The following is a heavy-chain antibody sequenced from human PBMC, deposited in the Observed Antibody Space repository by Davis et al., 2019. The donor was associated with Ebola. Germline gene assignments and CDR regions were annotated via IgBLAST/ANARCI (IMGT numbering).Heavy chain of an antibody. D-gene: IGHD1-26*01. CDR3: ARTSIVGTSTTASDI. Sequence: AAPVKVSCKASGYSFKNYAISWVRKAPGQGLEWMGWISVYNGNTAYAQLFQGRVTMTTDTSTGTAYMELRSLRSDDTAVYFCARTSIVGTSTTASDIWGQGTMVTVSS. CDR1: GYSFKNYA. J-gene: IGHJ3*02. CDR2: ISVYNGNT. V-gene: IGHV1-18*01.